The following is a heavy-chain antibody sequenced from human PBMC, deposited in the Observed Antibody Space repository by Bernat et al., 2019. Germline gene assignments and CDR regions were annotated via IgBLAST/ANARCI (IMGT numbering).Heavy chain of an antibody. J-gene: IGHJ6*02. CDR1: GFTFSSFG. D-gene: IGHD6-19*01. V-gene: IGHV3-30*02. CDR3: AKSVYSSDNSGMDV. CDR2: IRYDGSKK. Sequence: QVHLVESGGGVVQPGGSLRLSCAASGFTFSSFGVHWVRQAPGKGLEWVALIRYDGSKKYYADSVKGQVTISRDNSKNMLYLQMNSLRAEDTAVYYCAKSVYSSDNSGMDVWGQGTTVTVSS.